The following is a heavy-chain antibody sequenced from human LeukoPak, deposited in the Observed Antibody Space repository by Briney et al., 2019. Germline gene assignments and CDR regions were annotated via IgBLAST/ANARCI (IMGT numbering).Heavy chain of an antibody. CDR3: AELGITMIGGV. CDR1: GFTFSNSY. Sequence: GGSLRLSCAASGFTFSNSYMNWIRQAPGKGLEWVSYISSSGSTIYYADSVKGRFTISRDNAKNSLYLQMNSLRAEDTAVYYCAELGITMIGGVWGKGTTVTISS. D-gene: IGHD3-10*02. V-gene: IGHV3-11*04. CDR2: ISSSGSTI. J-gene: IGHJ6*04.